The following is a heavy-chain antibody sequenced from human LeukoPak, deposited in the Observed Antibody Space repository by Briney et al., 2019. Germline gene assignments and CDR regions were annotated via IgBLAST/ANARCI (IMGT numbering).Heavy chain of an antibody. V-gene: IGHV3-23*01. Sequence: GGSLRLSCAASGFTFSSYAMSWVRQAPGKGLEWVSAISGSGGSTYYADSVKGRFTISRDNSENTLYLQMNSLRAEDTAVYYCVKDIRIQLWLLFDYWGQGTLVTVSS. J-gene: IGHJ4*02. D-gene: IGHD5-18*01. CDR2: ISGSGGST. CDR3: VKDIRIQLWLLFDY. CDR1: GFTFSSYA.